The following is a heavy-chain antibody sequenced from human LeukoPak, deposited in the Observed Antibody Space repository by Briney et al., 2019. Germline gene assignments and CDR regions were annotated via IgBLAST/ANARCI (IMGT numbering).Heavy chain of an antibody. D-gene: IGHD1-26*01. CDR3: AREVGRWELLHFDY. Sequence: GGSLRLSCAASGFTFSSYSMNWVRQAPGKGLEWVSYISSSRSTIYYADSVKGRFTISRDNAKNSLYLQMNSLRAEDTAVYYCAREVGRWELLHFDYWGQGTLVTVSS. J-gene: IGHJ4*02. CDR2: ISSSRSTI. V-gene: IGHV3-48*01. CDR1: GFTFSSYS.